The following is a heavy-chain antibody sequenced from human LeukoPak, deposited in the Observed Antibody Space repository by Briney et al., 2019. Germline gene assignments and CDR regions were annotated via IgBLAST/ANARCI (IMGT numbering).Heavy chain of an antibody. D-gene: IGHD3-10*01. CDR1: GFTFSSYS. V-gene: IGHV3-21*01. CDR3: AREGARILLWFGELDY. J-gene: IGHJ4*02. CDR2: ISSSSSYI. Sequence: GGSLRLSCAASGFTFSSYSMNWVRQAPGKGLEWVSSISSSSSYIYYADSVKGRFTISRDNAKNSLYLQMNSLRAEDTAVYYCAREGARILLWFGELDYWGQGTLVAVSS.